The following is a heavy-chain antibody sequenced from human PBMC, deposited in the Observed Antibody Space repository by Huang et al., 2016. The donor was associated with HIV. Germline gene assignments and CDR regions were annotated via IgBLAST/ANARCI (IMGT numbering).Heavy chain of an antibody. Sequence: QVQLQESGPGLVKPSETLSLTCTVSGGSVSSGSYYWSWIRQPPGKGLEWIGYIYYRGSTNYNPSLKGRVTISVDTSKNQFSLKLSSVTAADTAVYYCARGSYLGSFDYWGQGTLVTVSS. CDR1: GGSVSSGSYY. D-gene: IGHD1-26*01. J-gene: IGHJ4*02. V-gene: IGHV4-61*01. CDR2: IYYRGST. CDR3: ARGSYLGSFDY.